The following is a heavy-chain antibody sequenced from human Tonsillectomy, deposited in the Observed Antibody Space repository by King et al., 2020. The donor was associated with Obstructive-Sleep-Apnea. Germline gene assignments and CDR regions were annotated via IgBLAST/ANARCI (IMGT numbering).Heavy chain of an antibody. J-gene: IGHJ4*02. CDR1: GGSISSGGYY. CDR2: IYYSGST. CDR3: ARGGYCSGGSCYSAY. V-gene: IGHV4-31*03. D-gene: IGHD2-15*01. Sequence: PLQESGPGLVKPSQTLSLTCTVSGGSISSGGYYWSWIRQHPGKGLEWIGYIYYSGSTYYNPSLKSRVTISVDTSKNQFSLKLSSVTAADTAVYYCARGGYCSGGSCYSAYWGQGTLVTVSS.